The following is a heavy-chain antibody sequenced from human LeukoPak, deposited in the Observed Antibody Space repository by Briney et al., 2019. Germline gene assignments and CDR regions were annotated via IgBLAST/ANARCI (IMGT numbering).Heavy chain of an antibody. CDR3: ARIAAAGYYYYYMDV. CDR2: IYYSGST. Sequence: SETLSLTCTVSGGSISSSSYYWSWLRQPPGKGLEWIGYIYYSGSTNYNPSLKSRITISVDTSKNQFSLKLSSVTAADTAVYYCARIAAAGYYYYYMDVWGKGTTVTISS. V-gene: IGHV4-61*01. J-gene: IGHJ6*03. CDR1: GGSISSSSYY. D-gene: IGHD6-13*01.